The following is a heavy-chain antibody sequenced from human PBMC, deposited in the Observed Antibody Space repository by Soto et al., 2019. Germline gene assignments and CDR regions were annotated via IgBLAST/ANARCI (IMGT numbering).Heavy chain of an antibody. CDR3: ARLAHDYDYYYGMDV. D-gene: IGHD3-3*02. J-gene: IGHJ6*02. CDR2: IHDSGTT. Sequence: WTWLRQHPGKGLEWIDYIHDSGTTNYNPSLKSRVTMSRDTSKNQFSLKLTSVTAADTAVYYCARLAHDYDYYYGMDVWGQGTTVTVSS. V-gene: IGHV4-31*02.